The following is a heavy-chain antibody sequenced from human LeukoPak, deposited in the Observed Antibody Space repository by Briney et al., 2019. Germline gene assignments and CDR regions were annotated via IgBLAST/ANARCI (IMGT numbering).Heavy chain of an antibody. D-gene: IGHD3-22*01. CDR1: GGSISSYY. J-gene: IGHJ4*02. CDR2: IYYSGST. CDR3: ARTTMHYYDSSGPHYFDY. Sequence: PSETLSLTCTVSGGSISSYYWSWIRQPPGKGLEWIGYIYYSGSTNYNPSLKSRVTISVDTSKNQFSLKLSSVTAADTAVYYCARTTMHYYDSSGPHYFDYWGQGTLVTVSS. V-gene: IGHV4-59*08.